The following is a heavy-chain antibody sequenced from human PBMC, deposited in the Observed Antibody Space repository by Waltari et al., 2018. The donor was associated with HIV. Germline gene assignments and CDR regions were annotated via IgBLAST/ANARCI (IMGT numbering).Heavy chain of an antibody. J-gene: IGHJ3*01. CDR2: IRGGGET. V-gene: IGHV3-23*01. Sequence: QLLDSGGGLVETGGSLRLSCAASGFIFTDFAMDWVRQAPGKGLEWVSAIRGGGETFYADSVKGRFTISRDNSKNTLYLQMNSLRADDAAVYYCVKDSGRAADVFDLWGQGTMVTVSS. CDR3: VKDSGRAADVFDL. D-gene: IGHD3-10*01. CDR1: GFIFTDFA.